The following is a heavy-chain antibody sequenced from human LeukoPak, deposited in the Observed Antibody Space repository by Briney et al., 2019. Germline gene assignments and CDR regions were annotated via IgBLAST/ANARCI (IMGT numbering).Heavy chain of an antibody. V-gene: IGHV4-39*07. D-gene: IGHD6-19*01. CDR2: IYYSGST. CDR1: GGSISSSSYY. Sequence: PSETLSLTCTVSGGSISSSSYYWGWIRQPPGKGLEWIGSIYYSGSTYYNPSLKSRVTISVDTSKNQFSLKLNSVTPADTAVYYCAKTAVAALQHWGQGTLVTVSS. J-gene: IGHJ1*01. CDR3: AKTAVAALQH.